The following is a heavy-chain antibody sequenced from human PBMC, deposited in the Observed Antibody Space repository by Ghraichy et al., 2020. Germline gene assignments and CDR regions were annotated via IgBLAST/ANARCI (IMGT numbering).Heavy chain of an antibody. CDR1: GFTFSDYY. J-gene: IGHJ6*02. CDR3: ARARLGYCSSTSCFPYGMDV. Sequence: LSLTCAASGFTFSDYYMSWIRQAPGKGLEWVSYISSSGSTIYYADSVKCRFTISRDNAKNSLYLQMNRLRAEDTAVYYCARARLGYCSSTSCFPYGMDVWGQGTTVTVSS. CDR2: ISSSGSTI. D-gene: IGHD2-2*01. V-gene: IGHV3-11*01.